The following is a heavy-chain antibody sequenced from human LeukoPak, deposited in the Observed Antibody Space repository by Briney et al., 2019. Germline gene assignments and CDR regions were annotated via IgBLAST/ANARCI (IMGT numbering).Heavy chain of an antibody. CDR3: ARFQAIAVAGKPNRGIGY. D-gene: IGHD6-19*01. CDR2: IYYSGST. V-gene: IGHV4-59*01. J-gene: IGHJ4*02. Sequence: SETLSLTCTVSGGSISSYYWSWIRQPPGKGLEWIGYIYYSGSTNYNPSLKSRVTISVDTSKNQFSLKLSSVTAADTAVYYCARFQAIAVAGKPNRGIGYWGQGTLVTVSS. CDR1: GGSISSYY.